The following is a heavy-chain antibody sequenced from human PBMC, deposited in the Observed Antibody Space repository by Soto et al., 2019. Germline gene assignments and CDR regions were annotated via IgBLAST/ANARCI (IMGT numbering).Heavy chain of an antibody. CDR1: GFTFSSYS. V-gene: IGHV3-21*01. Sequence: EVQLVESGGGLVKPGGSLRLSCAASGFTFSSYSMNWVRQAPGKGLEWVSSISSSSSYIYYADSVKGRFTISRDNAKNSLYLQMNSLRAEDTAVYYCAREEEYSYGWEADYWGQGTLVTVSS. CDR3: AREEEYSYGWEADY. D-gene: IGHD5-18*01. CDR2: ISSSSSYI. J-gene: IGHJ4*02.